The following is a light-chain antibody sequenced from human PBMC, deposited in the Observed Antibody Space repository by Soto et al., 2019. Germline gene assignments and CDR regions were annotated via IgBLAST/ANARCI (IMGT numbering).Light chain of an antibody. Sequence: QCVLTQPPSASGTPGQRVTISCSGSSSNIGSNYVYWYQQLPGTAPKLLIYRNNQRPSGVPDRFSGSKSGTSASLAISGLRSEDEADYYCAAWDDSLSGRGVFGGGTKLTVL. CDR3: AAWDDSLSGRGV. CDR2: RNN. V-gene: IGLV1-47*01. J-gene: IGLJ2*01. CDR1: SSNIGSNY.